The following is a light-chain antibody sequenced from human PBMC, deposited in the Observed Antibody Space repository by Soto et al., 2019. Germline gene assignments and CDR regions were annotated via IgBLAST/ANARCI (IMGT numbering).Light chain of an antibody. CDR3: QKYNSAPLT. Sequence: DIQMTQSPSSLSAAVGDRVNITCRPSQGISNYLAWYQQKPGTVPKLLISAASTLQAGVPSRFSGSGSGTDFTLTISSLQPEDVAAYYCQKYNSAPLTFGGGTKVDIK. CDR1: QGISNY. CDR2: AAS. J-gene: IGKJ4*01. V-gene: IGKV1-27*01.